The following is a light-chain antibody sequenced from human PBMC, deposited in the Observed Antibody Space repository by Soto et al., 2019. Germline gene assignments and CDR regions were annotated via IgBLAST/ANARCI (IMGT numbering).Light chain of an antibody. CDR2: DAY. V-gene: IGKV1-5*01. J-gene: IGKJ5*01. CDR3: KQYNSYSRT. CDR1: QGISTY. Sequence: DIQMTQSPSSLSASVGDRVTITCRASQGISTYLAWYQQKPGRIPKLLIFDAYNLESGVQSRFSGNASGTEFTLTITSLQPDDFATYFCKQYNSYSRTFGQGTRLEIK.